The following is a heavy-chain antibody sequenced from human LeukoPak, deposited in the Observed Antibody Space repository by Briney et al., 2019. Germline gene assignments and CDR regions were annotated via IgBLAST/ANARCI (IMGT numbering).Heavy chain of an antibody. CDR2: ISPSGVT. D-gene: IGHD3-10*01. V-gene: IGHV3-48*01. J-gene: IGHJ3*01. CDR1: GFTFSTYS. CDR3: NGYDGSSPAM. Sequence: GGSLRLSCVASGFTFSTYSMNWVRQPPGKGLEWVSFISPSGVTHYSDSVQGRFTISRDNAKNSVYLQMDSLTAEDTAMFYCNGYDGSSPAMWGQGTMVIVSS.